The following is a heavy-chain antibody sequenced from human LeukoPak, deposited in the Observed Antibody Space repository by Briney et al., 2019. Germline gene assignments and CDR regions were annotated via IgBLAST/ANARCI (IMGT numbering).Heavy chain of an antibody. J-gene: IGHJ4*02. Sequence: ASVKVSXKASGYTFTGYYMHWVRQAPGQGLEWMGWINPNSGGTNYAQKFQGRVTMTRDTSISTAYMELSRLRSDDTAVYYCARQGYDFWSDYYFDYWGQGTLVTVSS. CDR3: ARQGYDFWSDYYFDY. CDR2: INPNSGGT. CDR1: GYTFTGYY. D-gene: IGHD3-3*01. V-gene: IGHV1-2*02.